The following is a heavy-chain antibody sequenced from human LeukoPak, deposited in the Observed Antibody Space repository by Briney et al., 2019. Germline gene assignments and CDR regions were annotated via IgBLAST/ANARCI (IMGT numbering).Heavy chain of an antibody. V-gene: IGHV3-23*01. Sequence: PGGSLRLSCAASGFTFSSYAMSWVRQAPGKGLEWVSAISGSGGSTYYADSVKGRFTISGDNSKNTLYLQMNSLRAEDTAVYYCAKDRTVVRGVTDYWGQGTLVTVSS. D-gene: IGHD3-10*01. CDR3: AKDRTVVRGVTDY. J-gene: IGHJ4*02. CDR2: ISGSGGST. CDR1: GFTFSSYA.